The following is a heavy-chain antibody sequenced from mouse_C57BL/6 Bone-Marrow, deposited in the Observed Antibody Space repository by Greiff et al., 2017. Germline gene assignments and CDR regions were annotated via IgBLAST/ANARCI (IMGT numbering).Heavy chain of an antibody. Sequence: VKLQQPGAELVMPGASVKLSCKASGYTFTSYWMHWVKQRPGQGLEWIGEIDPSDSYTNYNQKFKGKSTLTVDKSSSTAYMQLSSLTSEDSAVYYCAREAWLRRRYYAMDYWGQGTSVTVSS. J-gene: IGHJ4*01. CDR1: GYTFTSYW. V-gene: IGHV1-69*01. CDR3: AREAWLRRRYYAMDY. D-gene: IGHD2-2*01. CDR2: IDPSDSYT.